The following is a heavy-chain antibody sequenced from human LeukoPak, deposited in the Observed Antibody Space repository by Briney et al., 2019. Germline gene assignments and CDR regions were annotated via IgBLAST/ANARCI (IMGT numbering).Heavy chain of an antibody. Sequence: PSETLSLTCTVSDGSVSSSSYYWGWIRQPPGKGLEWIGNGYYSGMTHYSPSLKSRATISVDTSKNQFSLNLNSMTAADTAVYYCARASFQRWLQLGGDWGQGTLVTVSS. CDR2: GYYSGMT. D-gene: IGHD5-24*01. V-gene: IGHV4-39*02. J-gene: IGHJ4*02. CDR3: ARASFQRWLQLGGD. CDR1: DGSVSSSSYY.